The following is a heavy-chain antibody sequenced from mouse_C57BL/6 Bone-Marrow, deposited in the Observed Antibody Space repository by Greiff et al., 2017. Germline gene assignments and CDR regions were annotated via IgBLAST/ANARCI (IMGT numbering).Heavy chain of an antibody. CDR3: AAYDYDAY. J-gene: IGHJ3*01. CDR1: GYTFTSYW. V-gene: IGHV1-69*01. D-gene: IGHD2-4*01. Sequence: VQLQQPGAELVMPGASVKLSCKASGYTFTSYWMHWVKQRPGQGLEWIGEIDPSDSYTNSNQKFKGKSTLTVDKSSSTAYMQLSSLTSEDSAVYYCAAYDYDAYWGQGTLVTVSA. CDR2: IDPSDSYT.